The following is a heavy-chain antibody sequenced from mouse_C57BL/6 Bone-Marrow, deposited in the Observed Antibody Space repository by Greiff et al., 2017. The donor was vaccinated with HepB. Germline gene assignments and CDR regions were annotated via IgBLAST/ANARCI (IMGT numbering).Heavy chain of an antibody. D-gene: IGHD2-3*01. CDR3: ARWRGYYLACFAY. CDR1: GYAFTNYW. V-gene: IGHV1-54*01. CDR2: INPGSGGT. Sequence: VQLQQSGAELVRPGTSVKVSCKASGYAFTNYWIAWVKQRPGQGLEWIGAINPGSGGTNYKEKFKGRATMTGDKSSSTAYMQLSSLTSEDSAVYFCARWRGYYLACFAYWGQGTLVTVSA. J-gene: IGHJ3*01.